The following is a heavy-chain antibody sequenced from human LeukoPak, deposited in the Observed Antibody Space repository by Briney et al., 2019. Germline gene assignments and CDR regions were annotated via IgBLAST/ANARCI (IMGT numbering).Heavy chain of an antibody. D-gene: IGHD2-2*01. CDR2: FYSGGDT. CDR1: GSTVSSNY. Sequence: GSLRLSCAASGSTVSSNYMSWVRQAPGKGLECVSVFYSGGDTYYADSVKGRFTISRDNSKNTLYLQMHSLRAEDTAVYYCASGCSTTICYDSGYDYWGQGTLVTVSS. V-gene: IGHV3-53*01. J-gene: IGHJ4*02. CDR3: ASGCSTTICYDSGYDY.